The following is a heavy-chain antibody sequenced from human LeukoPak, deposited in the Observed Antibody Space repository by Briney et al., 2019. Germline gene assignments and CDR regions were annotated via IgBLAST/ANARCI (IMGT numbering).Heavy chain of an antibody. J-gene: IGHJ5*02. CDR2: IYYSGST. Sequence: SETLSLTCTVSGGSISSHNYYWGWIRQSPGKGLEWIGNIYYSGSTYYNPSLKSRVTISVDTSKNQFSLKLSSVTAADTAMYFCVVVVVPGWFDPWGQGTLVTVSS. V-gene: IGHV4-39*01. D-gene: IGHD2-15*01. CDR3: VVVVVPGWFDP. CDR1: GGSISSHNYY.